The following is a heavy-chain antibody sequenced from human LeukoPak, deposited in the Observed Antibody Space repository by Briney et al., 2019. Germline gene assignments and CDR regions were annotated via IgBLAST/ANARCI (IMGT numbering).Heavy chain of an antibody. Sequence: GASVKVSCKVSGYTLTELSMHWVRQAPGKGLEWMGGFDPEDGETIYAQKFQGRVTMTEDTSTDTAYMELSSLRSEDTAMYYCARGLHCSKANCRRGEWFDPWGQGTLVTVSS. CDR2: FDPEDGET. CDR3: ARGLHCSKANCRRGEWFDP. V-gene: IGHV1-24*01. CDR1: GYTLTELS. D-gene: IGHD2-2*01. J-gene: IGHJ5*02.